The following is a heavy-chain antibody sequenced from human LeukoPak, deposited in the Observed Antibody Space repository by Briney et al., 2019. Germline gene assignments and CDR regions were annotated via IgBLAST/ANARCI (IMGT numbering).Heavy chain of an antibody. Sequence: SQTLSLTCTVSGGSISSGGYYWSWIRQHPGKGLEWIGYIYYSGSTYYNPSLKSRVTISVDTSKNQFSLKLSSATAADTAVYYCARDVRITGKYYGMDVWGQGTTVTVSS. D-gene: IGHD1-20*01. V-gene: IGHV4-31*03. CDR1: GGSISSGGYY. J-gene: IGHJ6*02. CDR2: IYYSGST. CDR3: ARDVRITGKYYGMDV.